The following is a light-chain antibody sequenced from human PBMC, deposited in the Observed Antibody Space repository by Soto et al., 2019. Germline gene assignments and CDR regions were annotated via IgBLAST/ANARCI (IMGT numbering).Light chain of an antibody. CDR3: QSYDSSLSDLV. CDR1: SSNIGAGYD. CDR2: GNS. V-gene: IGLV1-40*01. J-gene: IGLJ2*01. Sequence: QSVLTQPPSVSGAPGQRVTISCTGSSSNIGAGYDVHWYQQLPGTAPKLLIYGNSNRPSGVPDRFSGSKSGTSASLAITGLQAEDEADYDCQSYDSSLSDLVFGGGTKLTVL.